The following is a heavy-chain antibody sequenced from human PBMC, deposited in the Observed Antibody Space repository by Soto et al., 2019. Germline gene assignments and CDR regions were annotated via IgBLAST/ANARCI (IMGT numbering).Heavy chain of an antibody. D-gene: IGHD5-18*01. V-gene: IGHV1-46*01. J-gene: IGHJ4*02. CDR1: GYTFTNYY. CDR3: ARALPRSSGYSYGALDY. Sequence: ASVKVSCKASGYTFTNYYMHWVRQAPGQGLEWMGILNPGGGTTTYAQRFQGRLTMTSDTSTSTVYMELTSLRSDDTAVYYCARALPRSSGYSYGALDYWGQGALVTVSS. CDR2: LNPGGGTT.